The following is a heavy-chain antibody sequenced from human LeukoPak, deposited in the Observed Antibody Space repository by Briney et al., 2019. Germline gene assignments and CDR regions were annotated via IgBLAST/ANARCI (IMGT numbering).Heavy chain of an antibody. J-gene: IGHJ4*02. CDR3: ARDRNYYDSGSYYNGY. D-gene: IGHD3-10*01. V-gene: IGHV3-7*03. CDR1: GFTFSNYW. Sequence: GGSLRLSCAASGFTFSNYWMSWVRQAPGKGLEWVANIKQEGSEKYYVDSVKGRFTISRDNAKNSLYLQMNSLRAEDTAVYYCARDRNYYDSGSYYNGYWGQGTLVTVSS. CDR2: IKQEGSEK.